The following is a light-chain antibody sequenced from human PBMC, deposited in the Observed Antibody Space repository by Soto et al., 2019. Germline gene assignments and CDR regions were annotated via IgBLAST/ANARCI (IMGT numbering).Light chain of an antibody. CDR3: AAWEDSLRGWV. CDR2: RDS. Sequence: QSVLTQPPSASGTPGQRVTISCSESSSSIGSNYIYWYQQLPGTAPKLLIYRDSQRPSGVPDRCSGSKSGTSASLAISGLRSEDEADYYCAAWEDSLRGWVFGGGTKLTVL. V-gene: IGLV1-47*01. J-gene: IGLJ3*02. CDR1: SSSIGSNY.